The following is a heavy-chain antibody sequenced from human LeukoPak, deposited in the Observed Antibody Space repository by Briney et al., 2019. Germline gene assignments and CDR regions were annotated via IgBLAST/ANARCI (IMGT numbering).Heavy chain of an antibody. Sequence: SETLSLTCTVSGGSISSYYWSWIRQPAGKGLEWIWRIYTSGSTNYNPSLKSRVTMSVDTSKNQFSLKLSSVTAADTAVYYCARSELLWFGKVNSGFDFWGQGTLVTVSS. V-gene: IGHV4-4*07. CDR3: ARSELLWFGKVNSGFDF. D-gene: IGHD3-10*01. CDR1: GGSISSYY. J-gene: IGHJ4*02. CDR2: IYTSGST.